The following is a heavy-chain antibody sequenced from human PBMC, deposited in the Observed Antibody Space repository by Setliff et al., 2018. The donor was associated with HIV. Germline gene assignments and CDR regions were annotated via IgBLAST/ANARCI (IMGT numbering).Heavy chain of an antibody. CDR3: SCSGYDSYFDY. CDR2: IRSETNTYAT. V-gene: IGHV3-73*01. CDR1: GFTFSGSA. Sequence: GSLKISCAASGFTFSGSAMHWVRQASGKGLEWVGRIRSETNTYATAYAASVKGRFTISRDDSKNTAYLQMNSLKTEDTAVYYCSCSGYDSYFDYWGQGTPVTGS. J-gene: IGHJ4*02. D-gene: IGHD5-12*01.